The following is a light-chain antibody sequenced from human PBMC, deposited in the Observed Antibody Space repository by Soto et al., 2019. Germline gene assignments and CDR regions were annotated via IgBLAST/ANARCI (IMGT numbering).Light chain of an antibody. J-gene: IGKJ5*01. Sequence: DIQMTHAPSTLSASRGDRVTITCRASQSISSWLAWYQQKPGKAPKLLIYDASSLESGVPSRFSGSGSGTEFTLTISSLQPDDFATYYCQQYNSYSAITFGQGTRLEIK. V-gene: IGKV1-5*01. CDR2: DAS. CDR1: QSISSW. CDR3: QQYNSYSAIT.